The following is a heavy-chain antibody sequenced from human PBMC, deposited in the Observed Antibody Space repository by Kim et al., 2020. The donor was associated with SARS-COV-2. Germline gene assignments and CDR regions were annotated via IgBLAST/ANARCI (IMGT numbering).Heavy chain of an antibody. J-gene: IGHJ4*02. V-gene: IGHV3-21*01. CDR2: ISSSSSSI. D-gene: IGHD2-15*01. CDR1: GFTFSLYS. Sequence: GGSLRLSCAASGFTFSLYSLNWVRQAPGKGLEWVSSISSSSSSIYYVDSLKGRFTISRENAKNSLYLQMNSLRAEDTAVYYCARDGSRSGGFDYWGQGTLVTVSS. CDR3: ARDGSRSGGFDY.